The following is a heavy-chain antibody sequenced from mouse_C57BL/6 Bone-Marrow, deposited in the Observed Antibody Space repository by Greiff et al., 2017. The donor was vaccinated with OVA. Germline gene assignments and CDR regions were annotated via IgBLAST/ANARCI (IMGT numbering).Heavy chain of an antibody. Sequence: QAQLQQPGAELVRPGTSVKLSCKASGYTFTSYWMHWVKQRPGQGLEWIGVIDPSDSYTNYNQQFKGKATLTVDTSSSTAYMQLSSLTSEDSAVYYCARKENGNWYFDVWGTGTTVTVSS. CDR1: GYTFTSYW. CDR2: IDPSDSYT. CDR3: ARKENGNWYFDV. V-gene: IGHV1-59*01. J-gene: IGHJ1*03. D-gene: IGHD2-1*01.